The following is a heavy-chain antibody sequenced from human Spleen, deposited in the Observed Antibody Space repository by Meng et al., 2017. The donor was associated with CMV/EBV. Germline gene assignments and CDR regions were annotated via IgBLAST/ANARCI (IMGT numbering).Heavy chain of an antibody. V-gene: IGHV4-31*03. CDR3: ASTGYYDSSGSVY. J-gene: IGHJ4*02. CDR2: IFYRGST. Sequence: LRLSCSVSGDSVGSVDYYWSWIRQHPEKGLEWIGYIFYRGSTKYNPSLKSRVSISVDTSKNQFFLNLRSVTAADTAIYYCASTGYYDSSGSVYWGQGTRVTVSS. CDR1: GDSVGSVDYY. D-gene: IGHD3-22*01.